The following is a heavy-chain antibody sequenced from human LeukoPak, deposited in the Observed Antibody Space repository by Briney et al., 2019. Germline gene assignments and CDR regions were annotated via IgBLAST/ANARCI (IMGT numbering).Heavy chain of an antibody. CDR2: INPNSGGT. CDR1: GYTFTGYY. D-gene: IGHD2-15*01. V-gene: IGHV1-2*02. J-gene: IGHJ4*02. Sequence: ASVKVSCKASGYTFTGYYMHWVRQAPGQGLEWMGWINPNSGGTNYAQKFQGRVTMTRDTSISTAYMELSRLRSDDTAVYYCARGTGIVVVVAATFDYWGQGTLVTVPS. CDR3: ARGTGIVVVVAATFDY.